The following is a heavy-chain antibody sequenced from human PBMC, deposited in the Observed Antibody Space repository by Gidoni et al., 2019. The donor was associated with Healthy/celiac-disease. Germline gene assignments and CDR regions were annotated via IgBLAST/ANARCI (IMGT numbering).Heavy chain of an antibody. CDR2: IYGGGST. CDR1: GFTVSSNY. J-gene: IGHJ4*02. D-gene: IGHD3-16*01. V-gene: IGHV3-66*01. CDR3: ALGGDYVDY. Sequence: EVQLVESGGGLVQPGGSLSLSCAASGFTVSSNYMSWVRQAPGKGLEWVSVIYGGGSTYYADSVKGRFTISRDNSKNTLYLQMNSLRAEDTAVYYCALGGDYVDYWGQGTLVTVSS.